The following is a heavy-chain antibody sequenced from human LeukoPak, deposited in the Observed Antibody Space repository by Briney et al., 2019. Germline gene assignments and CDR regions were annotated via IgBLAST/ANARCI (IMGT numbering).Heavy chain of an antibody. V-gene: IGHV4-61*01. Sequence: PSQTLSLTCTVSGGSISSGSYYWSWIRQPPGKGLEWIGYIYYSGSTNYNPSLKSRVTISVDTSKNQFSLKLSSVTAADSAVYYCARVGSYREKGGSYFHYYFDYWGQGTLVTVSS. J-gene: IGHJ4*02. CDR3: ARVGSYREKGGSYFHYYFDY. D-gene: IGHD1-26*01. CDR2: IYYSGST. CDR1: GGSISSGSYY.